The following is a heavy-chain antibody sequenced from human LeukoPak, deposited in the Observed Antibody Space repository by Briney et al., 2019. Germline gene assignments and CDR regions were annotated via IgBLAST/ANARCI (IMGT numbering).Heavy chain of an antibody. J-gene: IGHJ5*02. Sequence: SETLSLTCAVYGGSFSGYYWSWIRQPPGKGLEWIGEINHSGSTNYNPSLKSRVTISVDTSKNQFSLKLSSVTAADTAVYYCARSPDQDQARSNWFDPWGQGTLVTVSS. D-gene: IGHD1-14*01. CDR1: GGSFSGYY. V-gene: IGHV4-34*01. CDR2: INHSGST. CDR3: ARSPDQDQARSNWFDP.